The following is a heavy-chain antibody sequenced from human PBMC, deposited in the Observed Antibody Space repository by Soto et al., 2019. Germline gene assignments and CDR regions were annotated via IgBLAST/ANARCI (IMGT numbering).Heavy chain of an antibody. CDR3: ARDTTIFGVVPGRRWFDP. CDR1: GGSISSSNW. D-gene: IGHD3-3*01. J-gene: IGHJ5*02. V-gene: IGHV4-4*02. Sequence: QVQLQESGPGLVKPSGTLSLTCAVSGGSISSSNWWSWVRQPPGKGLEWIGEIYHSGSTNYNPSLKSRDTISVDKSKNQFSLKLSSVTAADTAVYYCARDTTIFGVVPGRRWFDPWGQGTLVTVSS. CDR2: IYHSGST.